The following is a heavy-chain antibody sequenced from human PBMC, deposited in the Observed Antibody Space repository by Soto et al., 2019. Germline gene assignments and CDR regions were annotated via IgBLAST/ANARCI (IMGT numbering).Heavy chain of an antibody. CDR1: GGSISSYY. J-gene: IGHJ4*02. CDR2: IYYSGST. CDR3: ARVRCSSTSCYVFDY. D-gene: IGHD2-2*01. V-gene: IGHV4-59*01. Sequence: PSETLSLTCTVSGGSISSYYWSWIRQPPGKGLEWIGYIYYSGSTNYNPSLKSRVTISVDTSKNQFSLKLSSVTAADTAVYYCARVRCSSTSCYVFDYWGQGTLVTVSS.